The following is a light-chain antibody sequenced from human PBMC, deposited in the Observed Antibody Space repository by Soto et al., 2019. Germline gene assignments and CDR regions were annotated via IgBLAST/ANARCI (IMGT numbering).Light chain of an antibody. CDR3: QQGYSNPWT. CDR2: GAS. J-gene: IGKJ1*01. Sequence: IQLTQSPSSLSASVGDRVTITCRASQAIITYLAWYQQKPGKAPNLLIYGASTLQSGVPSRFSGSGSGTNFTLSLNSLQPEDFATYYCQQGYSNPWTFGQGTKVDIK. V-gene: IGKV1-9*01. CDR1: QAIITY.